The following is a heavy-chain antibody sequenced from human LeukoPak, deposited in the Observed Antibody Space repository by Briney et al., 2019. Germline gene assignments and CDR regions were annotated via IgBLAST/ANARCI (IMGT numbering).Heavy chain of an antibody. CDR2: INPSGGST. CDR3: ARESDSGSYNDGYFDY. Sequence: ASVKVSCKASGYTFTSYYMHWVRQAPGQGLEWMGLINPSGGSTSYAQKFQGRVTMTRDTSTSTVYMELSSLRSEDTAVYYCARESDSGSYNDGYFDYWGQGTLVTVSS. J-gene: IGHJ4*02. CDR1: GYTFTSYY. V-gene: IGHV1-46*01. D-gene: IGHD1-26*01.